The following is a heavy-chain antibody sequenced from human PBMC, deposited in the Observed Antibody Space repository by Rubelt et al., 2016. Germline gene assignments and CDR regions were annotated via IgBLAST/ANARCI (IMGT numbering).Heavy chain of an antibody. J-gene: IGHJ5*02. CDR3: ARRRTVPQNWFDP. Sequence: QLQLQESGPGLVKPSETLSLTCTVSGASISSRSYFWGWIRQPPGKGLEWIGSIFSSGSTSYSPSLKSRVTISVDTSKNQFSLKLKSVTAADTAVYYCARRRTVPQNWFDPWGQGTLVTVSS. D-gene: IGHD4-17*01. CDR2: IFSSGST. CDR1: GASISSRSYF. V-gene: IGHV4-39*01.